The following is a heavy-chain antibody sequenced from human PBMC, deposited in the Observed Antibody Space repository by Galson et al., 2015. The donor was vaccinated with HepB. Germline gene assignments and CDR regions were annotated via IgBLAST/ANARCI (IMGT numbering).Heavy chain of an antibody. CDR2: INPNNGGT. CDR3: ARQWAYYFFDL. Sequence: SVKVSCKASGYILTSYYMHWVRQAPGQGLEWMGRINPNNGGTNFAQTFQGRVTMTRDMSINTVYLELSSLRSDDTAVYYCARQWAYYFFDLWGQGTLVTVSS. V-gene: IGHV1-2*06. D-gene: IGHD1-26*01. CDR1: GYILTSYY. J-gene: IGHJ4*02.